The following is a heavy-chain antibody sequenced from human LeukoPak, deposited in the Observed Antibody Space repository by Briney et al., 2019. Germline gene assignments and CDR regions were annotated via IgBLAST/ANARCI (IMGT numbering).Heavy chain of an antibody. CDR2: IYPGDSDT. V-gene: IGHV5-51*01. CDR3: ARLVVLWFGEYYFDY. J-gene: IGHJ4*02. CDR1: GYSLTSYW. Sequence: GESLKISCKGSGYSLTSYWIGWVRQMPGKGLEWMGIIYPGDSDTRYSPSFQGQVTISADKSISTAYLQWSSLKASDTAMYYCARLVVLWFGEYYFDYWGQGTLVTVSS. D-gene: IGHD3-10*01.